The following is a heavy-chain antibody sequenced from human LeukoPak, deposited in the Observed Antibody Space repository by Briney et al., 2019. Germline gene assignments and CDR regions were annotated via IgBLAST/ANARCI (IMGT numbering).Heavy chain of an antibody. D-gene: IGHD2-2*01. Sequence: SETLSLTCTVSGGYISSYYWSWIRQPPGKGLEWIGYIFNSGGTNYNPSLKSRVTISVDTSKNQFSLKLSSVTAADTAVCFCALGDCSSTSCYVFDYWGQGTLVTVSS. CDR2: IFNSGGT. V-gene: IGHV4-59*01. CDR3: ALGDCSSTSCYVFDY. CDR1: GGYISSYY. J-gene: IGHJ4*02.